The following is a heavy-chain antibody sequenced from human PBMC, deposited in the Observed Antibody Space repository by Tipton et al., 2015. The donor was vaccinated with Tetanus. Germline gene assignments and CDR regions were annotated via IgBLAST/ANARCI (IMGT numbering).Heavy chain of an antibody. V-gene: IGHV3-21*01. CDR1: GFTFSSYS. D-gene: IGHD6-19*01. CDR3: ASDDSSGWYVEAFDI. Sequence: SLRLSCAASGFTFSSYSMNWVRQAPGKGLEWVSSISSSSSYIYYADSVKGRFTISRDNAKNSLYLQMNSLRAEDTAVYYCASDDSSGWYVEAFDIWGQGTMVTVSS. CDR2: ISSSSSYI. J-gene: IGHJ3*02.